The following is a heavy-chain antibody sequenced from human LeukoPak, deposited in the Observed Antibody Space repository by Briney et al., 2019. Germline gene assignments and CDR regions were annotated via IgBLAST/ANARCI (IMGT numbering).Heavy chain of an antibody. V-gene: IGHV5-51*01. CDR2: IYPGDSDT. Sequence: GESLKISCKGSGYSFTTYWIGWVRQMSGKGLEWMGSIYPGDSDTKYSPSFEGLVTISADKSITSAYLQWSSLKASDTAMYYCARLMVAEGGYYYYMDVWGKGTTVAVSS. D-gene: IGHD3-10*01. CDR3: ARLMVAEGGYYYYMDV. J-gene: IGHJ6*03. CDR1: GYSFTTYW.